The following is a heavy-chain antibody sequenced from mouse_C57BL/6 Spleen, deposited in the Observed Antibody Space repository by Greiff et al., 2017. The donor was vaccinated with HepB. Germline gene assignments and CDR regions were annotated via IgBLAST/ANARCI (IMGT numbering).Heavy chain of an antibody. CDR1: GFNIKDYY. CDR3: TTDCGSWFAY. J-gene: IGHJ3*01. Sequence: EVQLQQSGAELVRPGASVKLSCTASGFNIKDYYMHWVKQRPEQGLEWIGRIDPEDGDTEYAPKFQGKATMTADTSSNTAFLQLSSLTSEDAAGYYCTTDCGSWFAYWGQGTRVTVSA. CDR2: IDPEDGDT. V-gene: IGHV14-1*01.